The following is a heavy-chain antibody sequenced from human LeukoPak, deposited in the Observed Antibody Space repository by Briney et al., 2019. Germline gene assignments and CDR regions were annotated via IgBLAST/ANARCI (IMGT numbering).Heavy chain of an antibody. D-gene: IGHD5-18*01. V-gene: IGHV4-59*08. CDR2: IYYSGRT. J-gene: IGHJ4*02. CDR1: GGSISSYY. Sequence: SETLSLTCTVSGGSISSYYWSWIRLPPGKGLEWIGYIYYSGRTKYNRSLKSRGTISVDKSKNKFALMLRYVTAADTAVYYCAGHTFDTGYYFDYWGQGTLVTVSS. CDR3: AGHTFDTGYYFDY.